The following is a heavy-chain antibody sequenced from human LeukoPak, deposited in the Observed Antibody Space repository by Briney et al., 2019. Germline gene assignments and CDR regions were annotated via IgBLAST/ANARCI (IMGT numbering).Heavy chain of an antibody. V-gene: IGHV4-34*01. Sequence: SETLSLTCAVYGGSFSGYHWAWIRQPPGKGLEWIGSIYHSGSTYYNASLKSRVSISVDTSKIQFSLKLSSVTAADTAVYYCATFYIGGGEEADYWGQGTLVTVSS. D-gene: IGHD2-15*01. CDR3: ATFYIGGGEEADY. J-gene: IGHJ4*02. CDR1: GGSFSGYH. CDR2: IYHSGST.